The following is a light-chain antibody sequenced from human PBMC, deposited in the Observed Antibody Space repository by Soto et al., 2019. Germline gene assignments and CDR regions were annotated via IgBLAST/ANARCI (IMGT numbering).Light chain of an antibody. CDR1: SSDVGGSNY. V-gene: IGLV2-14*01. CDR2: DVS. CDR3: SSYTSENTYV. J-gene: IGLJ1*01. Sequence: QSALPQPASVSGSPGQSITISCTGTSSDVGGSNYVSWYQQLPGKAPKLMIYDVSDRPSGVSNRFSGSKSGNTASLTISGLQAEDEADYYCSSYTSENTYVFGTGTKVTVL.